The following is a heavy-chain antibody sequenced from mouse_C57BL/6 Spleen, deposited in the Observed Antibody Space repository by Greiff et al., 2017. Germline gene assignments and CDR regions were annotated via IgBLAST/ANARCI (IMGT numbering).Heavy chain of an antibody. Sequence: QVQLQQSGAELVRPGTSVKVSCKASGYAFTNYLIEWVKQRPGQGLEWIGVINPGSGGTNYNEKFKGKATLTADKSSSTAYMQLSSLTSEDSAVYFCAGGNYPSYAMDYWGQGTSVTVSS. CDR1: GYAFTNYL. J-gene: IGHJ4*01. CDR2: INPGSGGT. D-gene: IGHD2-1*01. V-gene: IGHV1-54*01. CDR3: AGGNYPSYAMDY.